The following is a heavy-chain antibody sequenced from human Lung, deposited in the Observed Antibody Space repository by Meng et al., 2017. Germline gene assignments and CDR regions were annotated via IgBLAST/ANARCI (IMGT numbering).Heavy chain of an antibody. V-gene: IGHV3-30*01. Sequence: QVQVVGSGGGVVQPGRSLRLSCATSGFTFSTLAMHWVRQAPGKGLEWVEIISYDVSYKYYADSVQGRFTISRDNSKNTLYLQMNSLTTEDTAVYYCARDLGRETYFFDYWGQGTLVTVSS. J-gene: IGHJ4*02. D-gene: IGHD2/OR15-2a*01. CDR1: GFTFSTLA. CDR2: ISYDVSYK. CDR3: ARDLGRETYFFDY.